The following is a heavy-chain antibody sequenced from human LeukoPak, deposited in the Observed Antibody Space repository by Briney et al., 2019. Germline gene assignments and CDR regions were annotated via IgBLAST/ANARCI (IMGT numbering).Heavy chain of an antibody. V-gene: IGHV3-33*01. CDR3: VTRLQGSRSFDS. D-gene: IGHD1-26*01. CDR2: IWYDGSNK. J-gene: IGHJ4*02. CDR1: GFTFSSYG. Sequence: PGKSLRLSCAASGFTFSSYGMHWVRQAPGKGLEWVAVIWYDGSNKYYADSVKGRFTISRDNSKNTLYLQMNSLRVDDTAVYYCVTRLQGSRSFDSWGQGPLVTVSS.